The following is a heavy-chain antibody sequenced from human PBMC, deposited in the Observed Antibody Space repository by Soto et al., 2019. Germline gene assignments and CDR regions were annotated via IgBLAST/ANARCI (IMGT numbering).Heavy chain of an antibody. V-gene: IGHV4-34*01. CDR3: ARESLRFLEWLQRGNWFDP. CDR2: INYSGST. D-gene: IGHD3-3*01. J-gene: IGHJ5*02. CDR1: GGSFSGYY. Sequence: PSETLSLTCAVYGGSFSGYYWSWIRQPPGKGLEWIGEINYSGSTNYNPSLKSRVTISVDTSKNQFSLKLSSVTAADTAVYYCARESLRFLEWLQRGNWFDPWGQGTLVTVSS.